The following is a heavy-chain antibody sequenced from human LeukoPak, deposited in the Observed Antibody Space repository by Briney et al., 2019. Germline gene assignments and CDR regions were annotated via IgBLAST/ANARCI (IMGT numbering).Heavy chain of an antibody. CDR3: ARASGYCSSTSCYYYYGMDV. D-gene: IGHD2-2*01. J-gene: IGHJ6*02. V-gene: IGHV3-33*01. CDR2: IWYDGNNK. Sequence: GGSLRLSCAASGFTFSSSGMHWVRQAPGKGLEWVAVIWYDGNNKYYTDSVKGRFTISRDNSKNTLYLQMNSLGVEDTAVYYCARASGYCSSTSCYYYYGMDVWGQGTTVTVSS. CDR1: GFTFSSSG.